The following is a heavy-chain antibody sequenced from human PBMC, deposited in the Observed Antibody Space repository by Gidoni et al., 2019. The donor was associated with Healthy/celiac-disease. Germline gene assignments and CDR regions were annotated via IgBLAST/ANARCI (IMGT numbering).Heavy chain of an antibody. Sequence: QVQLQESGPGLGKPSETLSLTCTVSGDSISSYYWSWIRQHPGKVLEWIGYIYYSGSTNYTPSLKSRVTISVDTSKPQFSLKLSSVSAADTAVYYCARYIVATIRAFDILGQGTMVTVSS. CDR2: IYYSGST. V-gene: IGHV4-59*01. CDR3: ARYIVATIRAFDI. CDR1: GDSISSYY. J-gene: IGHJ3*02. D-gene: IGHD5-12*01.